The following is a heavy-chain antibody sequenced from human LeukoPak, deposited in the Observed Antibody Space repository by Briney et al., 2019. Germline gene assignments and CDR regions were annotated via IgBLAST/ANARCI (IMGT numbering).Heavy chain of an antibody. CDR3: AREFRKPSTGD. J-gene: IGHJ4*02. V-gene: IGHV3-11*05. CDR1: GFSFRDYW. Sequence: PGGSLRLSCAASGFSFRDYWVSWMRQAPGKGLERVSYISGGSDHTNYADSVKGRYTISRDNAKNSLYLQMNSLTDEDTAVYYCAREFRKPSTGDWGQGTLVTVSS. CDR2: ISGGSDHT. D-gene: IGHD1-14*01.